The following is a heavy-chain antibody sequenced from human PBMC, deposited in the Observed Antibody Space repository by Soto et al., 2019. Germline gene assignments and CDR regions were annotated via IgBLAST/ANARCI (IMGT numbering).Heavy chain of an antibody. V-gene: IGHV1-69*02. CDR1: GGTFSSYT. D-gene: IGHD1-1*01. CDR3: ARDLVEMATTCGTYYGMDV. Sequence: QVQLVQSGAEVKKPGSSVKVSCKASGGTFSSYTISWVRQAPGQGLEWMGRIIPILGIANYAQKFQGRVTITADKSTSTAYMELSSLRSEDTAVYYCARDLVEMATTCGTYYGMDVWGQGTTVTVSS. J-gene: IGHJ6*02. CDR2: IIPILGIA.